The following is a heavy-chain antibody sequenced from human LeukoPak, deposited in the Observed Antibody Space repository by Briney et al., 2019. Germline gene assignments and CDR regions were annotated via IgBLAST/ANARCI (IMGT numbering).Heavy chain of an antibody. D-gene: IGHD2-2*01. CDR1: GGSISSSDHY. Sequence: SETLSLTCTVSGGSISSSDHYCSWIRQPPGKGLGWIGYISYSGSTYYNPSLKSRVTISVDTSKNQFSLKLSSVTAADTAVYYCARRAVSVCSSTSCYFSSTFIGYYMDVWGKGTTVTVSS. J-gene: IGHJ6*03. CDR2: ISYSGST. V-gene: IGHV4-30-4*01. CDR3: ARRAVSVCSSTSCYFSSTFIGYYMDV.